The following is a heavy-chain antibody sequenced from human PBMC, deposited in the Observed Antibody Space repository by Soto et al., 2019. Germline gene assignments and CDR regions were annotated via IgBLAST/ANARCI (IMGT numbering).Heavy chain of an antibody. V-gene: IGHV3-7*01. CDR1: GFIFSDYS. CDR2: IKQDGGEE. Sequence: LRLSCTASGFIFSDYSMSWVRQSPGKGLEGVANIKQDGGEEDYADSVKGRLTISRDNAKNSLYLQMNSLRAEDTAVYYCARVYYESRGPTKYRAFDFWGQGTMVTVSS. J-gene: IGHJ3*01. CDR3: ARVYYESRGPTKYRAFDF. D-gene: IGHD3-22*01.